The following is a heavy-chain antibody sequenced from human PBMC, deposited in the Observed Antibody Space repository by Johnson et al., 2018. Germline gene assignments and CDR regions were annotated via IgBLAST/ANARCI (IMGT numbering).Heavy chain of an antibody. Sequence: VQLVESGGGLVKPGGSLRLSCAASGFTFSNAWMNWVRQAPGKGLEWVGRIKSKTDGGTTDYAAPVKGRFTISRDDSKNTLYLQMNSLRAEDTAVYYCARDGVGVAATPDAFDIWGQGTMVTVSS. V-gene: IGHV3-15*07. D-gene: IGHD2-15*01. CDR3: ARDGVGVAATPDAFDI. J-gene: IGHJ3*02. CDR2: IKSKTDGGTT. CDR1: GFTFSNAW.